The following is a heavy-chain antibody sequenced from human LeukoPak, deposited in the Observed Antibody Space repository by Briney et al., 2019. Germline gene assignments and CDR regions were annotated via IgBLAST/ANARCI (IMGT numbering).Heavy chain of an antibody. J-gene: IGHJ4*02. CDR1: GYTFTSNV. D-gene: IGHD2-15*01. CDR3: AKVRYCSGVNCYPDDN. Sequence: ASVKVSCKASGYTFTSNVITWVRQAPGQGLEWMGYITTYNGDTNYAQKFQGRVTMTTDTSTSTAFMELRSLRSDDTAVYYCAKVRYCSGVNCYPDDNWGQGTLVTVSS. CDR2: ITTYNGDT. V-gene: IGHV1-18*01.